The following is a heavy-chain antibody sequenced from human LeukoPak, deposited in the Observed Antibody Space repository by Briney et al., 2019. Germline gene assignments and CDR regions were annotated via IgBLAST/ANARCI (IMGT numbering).Heavy chain of an antibody. CDR3: ARGWLAETTVVTPYNY. V-gene: IGHV1-69*13. CDR2: IIPIFGTA. D-gene: IGHD4-23*01. J-gene: IGHJ4*02. Sequence: SVKVSCKASGGTFSSYAINWVRQAPGQGLEWMGGIIPIFGTANYAQKFQGRVTITAVESMSTAYMEVSSLRSEDTTVYYCARGWLAETTVVTPYNYWGQGTLVTVSS. CDR1: GGTFSSYA.